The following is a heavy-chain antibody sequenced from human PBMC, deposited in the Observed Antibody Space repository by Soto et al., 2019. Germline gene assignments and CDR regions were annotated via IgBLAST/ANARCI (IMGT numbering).Heavy chain of an antibody. V-gene: IGHV4-31*03. Sequence: SETLSLTCTVSGGSISSGGYYWSWIRQHPGKGLEWIGYIYYSGSTYYNPSLKSRVTISVDTSKNQFSLKLSSVTAADTAVYYCARDLYQLPDRYYYMDVWGKGTTVTVSS. CDR3: ARDLYQLPDRYYYMDV. J-gene: IGHJ6*03. CDR2: IYYSGST. CDR1: GGSISSGGYY. D-gene: IGHD2-2*01.